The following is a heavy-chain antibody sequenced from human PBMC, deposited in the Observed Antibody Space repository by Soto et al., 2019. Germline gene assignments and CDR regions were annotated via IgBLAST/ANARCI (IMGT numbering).Heavy chain of an antibody. Sequence: GGSLRLSCAASGFTFSSYSMNWVRQAPGKGLEWVSSISSSSYIYSADSVKGRFTISRDNAKNSLYLQMNSLRAEDTAIYYCARRDPGAYFQHWGQGTLVTVSS. V-gene: IGHV3-21*01. CDR2: ISSSSYI. CDR3: ARRDPGAYFQH. J-gene: IGHJ1*01. CDR1: GFTFSSYS. D-gene: IGHD1-26*01.